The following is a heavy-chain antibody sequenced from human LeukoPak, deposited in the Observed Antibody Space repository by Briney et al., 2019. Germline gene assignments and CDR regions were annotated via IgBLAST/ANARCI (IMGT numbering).Heavy chain of an antibody. CDR1: GYSFTSYW. J-gene: IGHJ4*02. CDR2: ICPDDSDT. D-gene: IGHD6-13*01. V-gene: IGHV5-51*01. Sequence: GESLKISCKSSGYSFTSYWIGWVRQMPGKGLEWMGIICPDDSDTRYSPSFQGQVTISVDKSISTAYLQWSSLKASDTAMYYCAKLGAYSSSWYGFCDYWGQGTLVTVSS. CDR3: AKLGAYSSSWYGFCDY.